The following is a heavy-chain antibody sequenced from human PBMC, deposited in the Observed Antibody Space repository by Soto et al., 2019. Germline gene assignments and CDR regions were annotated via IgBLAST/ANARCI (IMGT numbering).Heavy chain of an antibody. Sequence: GGSLRLSCAASGFTFSSYSMNWVRQAPGKGLEWVSSISSSSSYIYYADSVKGRFTISRDNAKNSLYLQMNSLRAEDTAVYYCARGAVAGRVDAFDIWGQGTMVTVSS. V-gene: IGHV3-21*01. CDR3: ARGAVAGRVDAFDI. D-gene: IGHD6-19*01. CDR1: GFTFSSYS. CDR2: ISSSSSYI. J-gene: IGHJ3*02.